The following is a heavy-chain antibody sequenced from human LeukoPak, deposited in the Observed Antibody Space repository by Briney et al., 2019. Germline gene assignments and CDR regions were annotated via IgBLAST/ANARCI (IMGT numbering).Heavy chain of an antibody. D-gene: IGHD2-15*01. V-gene: IGHV1-8*01. CDR3: ARGPTRTYYYYYYMDV. CDR2: MNPNSGNT. Sequence: GASVKVSCEASGYTFTSYDINWVRQATGQGLEWMGWMNPNSGNTGYAQKFQGRVTMTRNTSISTAYMELSSLRSEDTAVYYCARGPTRTYYYYYYMDVWGKGTTVTVSS. J-gene: IGHJ6*03. CDR1: GYTFTSYD.